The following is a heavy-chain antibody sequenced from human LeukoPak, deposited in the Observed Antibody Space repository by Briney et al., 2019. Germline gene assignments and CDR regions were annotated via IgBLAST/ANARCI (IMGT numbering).Heavy chain of an antibody. J-gene: IGHJ3*02. CDR2: ISGSGSRT. CDR1: GFTYSSYG. V-gene: IGHV3-23*01. D-gene: IGHD1-26*01. CDR3: AKGSREWELLDAFDI. Sequence: GGSLRLSCAASGFTYSSYGMTWVRQAPGKGLEWVSGISGSGSRTDYADSVKGRFTISRDNAKNTLYLQMNSLRAEDTATYYCAKGSREWELLDAFDIWGQGTMVTVSS.